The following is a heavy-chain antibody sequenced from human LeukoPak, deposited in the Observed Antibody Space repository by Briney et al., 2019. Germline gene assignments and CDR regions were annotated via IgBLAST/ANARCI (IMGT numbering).Heavy chain of an antibody. Sequence: PGGSLRLSCAASGFTFSSYSMNWVRQAPGKGLEWVSSISSSSSYIYSADSVKGRFTISRDNAKNSLYLQMNSLRAEDTAVYYCARDQTKWEPLRRRDYYYMDVWGKGTTVTVSS. CDR1: GFTFSSYS. V-gene: IGHV3-21*01. CDR3: ARDQTKWEPLRRRDYYYMDV. J-gene: IGHJ6*03. D-gene: IGHD1-26*01. CDR2: ISSSSSYI.